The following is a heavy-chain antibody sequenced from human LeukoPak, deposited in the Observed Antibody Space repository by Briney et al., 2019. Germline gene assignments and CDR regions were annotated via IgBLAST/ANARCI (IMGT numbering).Heavy chain of an antibody. D-gene: IGHD3-22*01. J-gene: IGHJ4*02. CDR1: GFTFSSYA. Sequence: GGSLRLSCAASGFTFSSYAMSWVRQAPGKGLEWVSAISGSGGSTYYADSVQGRFTISRDNSKNTLYLQMNSLRAEDTAVYYCAKSLRGYYYDSSGYTPIDYWGQGTLVTDSS. V-gene: IGHV3-23*01. CDR2: ISGSGGST. CDR3: AKSLRGYYYDSSGYTPIDY.